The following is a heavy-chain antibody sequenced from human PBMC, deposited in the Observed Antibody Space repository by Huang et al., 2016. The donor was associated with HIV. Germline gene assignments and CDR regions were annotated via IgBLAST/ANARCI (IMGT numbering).Heavy chain of an antibody. D-gene: IGHD3-22*01. CDR2: ITGSSSYI. Sequence: EVRLVESGGGLVKPGGSLRLSCAASGLNFDSHSLSWVRQAPGQGLEWVSSITGSSSYIYYTDSVKGRFTISRDNAANSLFLQMHSLRAEDSAVYYCAKGDYYDSSNGINWFAPWGQGTLVTVSS. CDR1: GLNFDSHS. CDR3: AKGDYYDSSNGINWFAP. V-gene: IGHV3-21*01. J-gene: IGHJ5*02.